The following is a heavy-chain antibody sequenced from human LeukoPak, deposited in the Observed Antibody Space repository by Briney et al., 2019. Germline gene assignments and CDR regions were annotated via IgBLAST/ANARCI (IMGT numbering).Heavy chain of an antibody. CDR3: AREGPYYDIPTVLVSPQFDY. CDR2: INPNSGGT. D-gene: IGHD3-9*01. Sequence: ASVKVSCKASGYTFTGYYMHWVRQAPGQGLEWMGWINPNSGGTNYAQNFQGRVTMTRDTSISTAYMELSRLRSDDTAVYYCAREGPYYDIPTVLVSPQFDYWGQGTLVTVSS. J-gene: IGHJ4*02. CDR1: GYTFTGYY. V-gene: IGHV1-2*02.